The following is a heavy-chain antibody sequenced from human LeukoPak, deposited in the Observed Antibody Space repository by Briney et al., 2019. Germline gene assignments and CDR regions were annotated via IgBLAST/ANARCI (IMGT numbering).Heavy chain of an antibody. Sequence: GGSLRLSCAASGFTFSGYWMNWVRQAPGKGLEWVANINKDGGEKHYVDSVKGRFTISRDNSKNTLYLQMNSLRSEDAAVYYCARTIVGATTFDYWGQGTLVTVSS. CDR3: ARTIVGATTFDY. CDR1: GFTFSGYW. CDR2: INKDGGEK. V-gene: IGHV3-7*01. J-gene: IGHJ4*02. D-gene: IGHD1-26*01.